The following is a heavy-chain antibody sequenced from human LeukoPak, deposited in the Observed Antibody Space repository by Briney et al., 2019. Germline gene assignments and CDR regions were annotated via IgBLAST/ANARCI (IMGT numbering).Heavy chain of an antibody. CDR3: ARSPVRHIVVVIKHYWYFDL. J-gene: IGHJ2*01. V-gene: IGHV4-59*01. CDR1: GGSIGSYY. D-gene: IGHD3-22*01. CDR2: IYYSGST. Sequence: SETLSLTCSVSGGSIGSYYWSWIRQPPGKGLEWIGYIYYSGSTNYNPSLKSRVTISVDTSKNQFSLKLSSVTAADTAVYYCARSPVRHIVVVIKHYWYFDLWGRGTLVTVSS.